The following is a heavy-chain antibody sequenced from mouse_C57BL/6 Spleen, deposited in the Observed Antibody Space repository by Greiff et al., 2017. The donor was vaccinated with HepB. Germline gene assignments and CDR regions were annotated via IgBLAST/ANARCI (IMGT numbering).Heavy chain of an antibody. CDR1: GFSLTSYA. D-gene: IGHD1-1*01. CDR3: ARKRGSSFYYYAMDY. Sequence: VQLVESGPGLVAPSQSLSITCTVSGFSLTSYAISWVRQPPGKGLEWLGVIWTGGGTNYNSALKSSLSISKDNSKSQVFLKMNSLQTDDTARYYCARKRGSSFYYYAMDYWGQGTSVTVSS. V-gene: IGHV2-9-1*01. J-gene: IGHJ4*01. CDR2: IWTGGGT.